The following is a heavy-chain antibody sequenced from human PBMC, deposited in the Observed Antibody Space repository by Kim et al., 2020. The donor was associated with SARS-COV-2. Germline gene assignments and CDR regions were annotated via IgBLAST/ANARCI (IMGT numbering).Heavy chain of an antibody. V-gene: IGHV3-23*01. J-gene: IGHJ4*02. D-gene: IGHD1-1*01. CDR3: AKGLPSVPVPDPLRY. Sequence: SVNGRLTITRDNAKNPLYLQMNSLRAEDKAVYYCAKGLPSVPVPDPLRYWGQGTLVTVSS.